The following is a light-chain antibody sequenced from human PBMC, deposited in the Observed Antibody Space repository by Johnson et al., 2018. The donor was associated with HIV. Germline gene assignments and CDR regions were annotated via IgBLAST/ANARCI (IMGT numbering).Light chain of an antibody. CDR2: RNV. V-gene: IGLV1-44*01. CDR1: TSNIANNT. Sequence: QSVLTQPPSASGTPGQRVTISCSGSTSNIANNTVNWYQHLPGTAPKLLMYRNVQRPSGIPDRFTGSKSGTSASLAISGLQGEDEAEYYCAAWDDSLNEYVFGTGTKVIVL. J-gene: IGLJ1*01. CDR3: AAWDDSLNEYV.